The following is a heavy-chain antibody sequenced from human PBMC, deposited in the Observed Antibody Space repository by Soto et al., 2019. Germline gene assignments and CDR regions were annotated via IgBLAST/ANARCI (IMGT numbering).Heavy chain of an antibody. CDR2: IYYSGST. CDR1: GESISGTIYY. Sequence: PSETLSPTCIVSGESISGTIYYWCWIRQPPGKGLEWIGSIYYSGSTYYNPSLKSRVTISVDTSKNHFSLKLTSGTAADTAVYYCARPGGSGWFYFDSWGQGSQVT. V-gene: IGHV4-39*02. J-gene: IGHJ4*02. D-gene: IGHD6-13*01. CDR3: ARPGGSGWFYFDS.